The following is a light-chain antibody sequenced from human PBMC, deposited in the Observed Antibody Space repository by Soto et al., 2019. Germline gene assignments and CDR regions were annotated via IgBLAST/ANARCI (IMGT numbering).Light chain of an antibody. J-gene: IGKJ1*01. CDR3: LQGYITPWT. Sequence: EVVMTQSPASLSVSPGERATLSCRASQNIRNNLAWYQQKPGQSPRLLISGASTREAGIPGRFSGSGSGTEFTLIISSLQSEDFATYYCLQGYITPWTFGQGTKVEIK. V-gene: IGKV3-15*01. CDR1: QNIRNN. CDR2: GAS.